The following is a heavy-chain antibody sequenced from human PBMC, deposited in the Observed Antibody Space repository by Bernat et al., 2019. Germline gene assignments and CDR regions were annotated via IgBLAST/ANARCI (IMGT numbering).Heavy chain of an antibody. CDR1: GGSISSSNW. J-gene: IGHJ5*02. CDR2: IYHSGST. V-gene: IGHV4-4*02. Sequence: QVQLQESGPGLVKPSGTLSLTCAVSGGSISSSNWWSWVRQPPGKGLEWIGEIYHSGSTNYNPSLKSRVTISVDKSTNQFSLKLSSVTAADTAVYYCARENDYGDEVNWFDPWGQGTLVTVSS. D-gene: IGHD4-17*01. CDR3: ARENDYGDEVNWFDP.